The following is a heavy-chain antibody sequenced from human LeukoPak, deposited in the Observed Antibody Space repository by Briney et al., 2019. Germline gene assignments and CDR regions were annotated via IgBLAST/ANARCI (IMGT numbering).Heavy chain of an antibody. CDR3: ARVNGDAYYYYGMDV. CDR2: ISSSSSYI. J-gene: IGHJ6*02. CDR1: GFTFSSYS. V-gene: IGHV3-21*01. Sequence: TGGSLRLSCAASGFTFSSYSMTWVRQAPGKGLEWVSSISSSSSYIYYADSVKGRLTISRDNAKNSLYLQMNSLRAEDAAVYYCARVNGDAYYYYGMDVWGQGTTVTVSS. D-gene: IGHD4-17*01.